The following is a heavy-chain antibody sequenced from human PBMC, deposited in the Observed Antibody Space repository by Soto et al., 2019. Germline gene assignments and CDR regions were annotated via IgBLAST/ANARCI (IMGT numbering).Heavy chain of an antibody. J-gene: IGHJ6*02. Sequence: QAGGSLRLSCAASGFMVSSFGMHWVRQAPGKGLEWVSLITQGGISQYYADSVRGRFIVSRDDFKRTVYLQMNNLKPEDTADYYCVKGQYPIYLGMDVWGLGTTVTVSS. D-gene: IGHD3-10*01. CDR2: ITQGGISQ. CDR3: VKGQYPIYLGMDV. V-gene: IGHV3-30*18. CDR1: GFMVSSFG.